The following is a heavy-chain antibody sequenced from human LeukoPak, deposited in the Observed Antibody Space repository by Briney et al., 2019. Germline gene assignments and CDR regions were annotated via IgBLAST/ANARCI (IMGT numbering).Heavy chain of an antibody. J-gene: IGHJ5*02. CDR2: IYPGDSDT. D-gene: IGHD6-19*01. CDR1: GYTFNDYW. CDR3: ARHIAWDVAVAGIAPRSAVDP. V-gene: IGHV5-51*01. Sequence: GESLKISCKGSGYTFNDYWIGWVRQMPGKGLEWMGIIYPGDSDTRYSPSFQGQVTISADKSISTAYLQWSSLKASDTAMYYCARHIAWDVAVAGIAPRSAVDPWGQGTLVTVSS.